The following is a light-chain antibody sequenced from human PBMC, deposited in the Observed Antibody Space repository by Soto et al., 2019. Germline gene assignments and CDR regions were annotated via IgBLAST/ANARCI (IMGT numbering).Light chain of an antibody. V-gene: IGKV3-11*01. CDR2: DAS. J-gene: IGKJ1*01. CDR1: QTISKSH. CDR3: QQGTDWPPGT. Sequence: EVVLTQSPGTLSLSPGEAATLSCRASQTISKSHSAWYQHKPGQAPRLLIYDASNRATGIPDRFRGSGSGTDFTLTISSLEPEDFALYYCQQGTDWPPGTFGQGTKVEIK.